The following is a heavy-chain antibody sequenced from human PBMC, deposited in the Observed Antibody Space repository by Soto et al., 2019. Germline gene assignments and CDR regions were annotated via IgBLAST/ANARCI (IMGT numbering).Heavy chain of an antibody. CDR1: GGSIRSYY. J-gene: IGHJ4*02. Sequence: LSLTCTVSGGSIRSYYWSWIRQSPGKGLEWIGYIYYTGTTNYNPSLKSRVTISVDTSKNQVSLKLNSVTAADTAIYYCARAIDFDYWGQGALVTVSS. CDR2: IYYTGTT. V-gene: IGHV4-59*01. CDR3: ARAIDFDY.